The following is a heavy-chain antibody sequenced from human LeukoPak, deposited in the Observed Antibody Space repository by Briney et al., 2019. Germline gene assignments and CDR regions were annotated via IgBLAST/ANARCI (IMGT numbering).Heavy chain of an antibody. CDR3: ARDPAGAGIYYDY. CDR1: GFTFSAYS. V-gene: IGHV3-48*01. Sequence: GGSLRLSCAAAGFTFSAYSMNGVRQAPGKGLEWVSYISSGSSSIYYADSVKGRFTISRDNAKYSLYLQMNSLRAADTAVYYWARDPAGAGIYYDYWGQGTLVTVSS. D-gene: IGHD6-19*01. J-gene: IGHJ4*02. CDR2: ISSGSSSI.